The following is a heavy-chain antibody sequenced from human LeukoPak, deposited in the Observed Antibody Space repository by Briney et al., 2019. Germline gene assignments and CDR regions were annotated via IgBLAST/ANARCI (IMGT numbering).Heavy chain of an antibody. CDR2: IKQDGSEK. CDR1: GFTFSSYW. D-gene: IGHD2-2*01. CDR3: ARESAQYCSSTSCYAYFFDY. J-gene: IGHJ4*02. Sequence: GGSLRLSCAASGFTFSSYWMSWVRQAPGKGLEWVANIKQDGSEKYYVDSVKGRFTISRDNAKNSLYLQMNSLRAEDTAVYYCARESAQYCSSTSCYAYFFDYWGQGTLVTVSS. V-gene: IGHV3-7*01.